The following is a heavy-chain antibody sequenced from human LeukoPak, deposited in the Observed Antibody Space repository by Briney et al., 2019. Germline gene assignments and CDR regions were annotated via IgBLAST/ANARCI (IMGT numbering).Heavy chain of an antibody. CDR1: GFSFSDYW. D-gene: IGHD4-11*01. Sequence: PGGSLRLSCAASGFSFSDYWMVWVRQAPGKGLMWVSNIKTDGSVTNYADSVKGRSTISRDNAKNTLYLQMKSLRAEDTAVYYCGRDNNYKVDVWGKGTTVTVSS. CDR3: GRDNNYKVDV. V-gene: IGHV3-74*01. CDR2: IKTDGSVT. J-gene: IGHJ6*04.